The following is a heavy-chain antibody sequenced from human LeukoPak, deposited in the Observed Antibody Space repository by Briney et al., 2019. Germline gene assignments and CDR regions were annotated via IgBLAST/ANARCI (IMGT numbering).Heavy chain of an antibody. Sequence: ASVKVSCKASGYTFTGYYMYWVRQAPGQGLEWMGWINPNSGGTNYAQKFQGRVTMTRDTSISTAYMELSRLRSDDTAVYYCARVRWPSEEEDIVVVPAAFDYWGQGTLVTVSS. CDR3: ARVRWPSEEEDIVVVPAAFDY. CDR1: GYTFTGYY. D-gene: IGHD2-2*01. CDR2: INPNSGGT. V-gene: IGHV1-2*02. J-gene: IGHJ4*02.